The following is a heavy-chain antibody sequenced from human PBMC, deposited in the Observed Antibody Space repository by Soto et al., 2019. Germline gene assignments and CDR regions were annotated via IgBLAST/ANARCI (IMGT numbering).Heavy chain of an antibody. Sequence: PGGSLRLSCAASGFTXSSYAMSWVRQAPGKGLEWVSAISGSGGSTYYADSVKGRFTISRDNSKNTLYLQMNSLRAEDTAVYYCAKTPRGLTTWGDYYYYMDVRGKGTTVTVS. CDR3: AKTPRGLTTWGDYYYYMDV. D-gene: IGHD7-27*01. V-gene: IGHV3-23*01. CDR2: ISGSGGST. CDR1: GFTXSSYA. J-gene: IGHJ6*03.